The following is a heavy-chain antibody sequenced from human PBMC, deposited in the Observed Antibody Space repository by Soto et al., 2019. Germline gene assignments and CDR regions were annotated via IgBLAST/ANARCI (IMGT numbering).Heavy chain of an antibody. Sequence: SETLSLTCTVSGESISSSSYYWGWIRQPPGKGLEWIGSIYYSGRTYYNPSFKSRVTISIDTSKNQFSLKLSSVTATDTAVYYCARQRTTVVTQAYFDHWGQGALVTVSS. CDR1: GESISSSSYY. D-gene: IGHD2-21*02. V-gene: IGHV4-39*01. CDR3: ARQRTTVVTQAYFDH. CDR2: IYYSGRT. J-gene: IGHJ4*02.